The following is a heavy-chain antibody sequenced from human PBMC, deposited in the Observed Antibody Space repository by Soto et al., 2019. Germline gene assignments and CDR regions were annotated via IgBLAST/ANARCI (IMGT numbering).Heavy chain of an antibody. D-gene: IGHD3-9*01. Sequence: SVKVSCKASGYTFTSYGISWVRQAPGQGLEWMGWISAYNGNTNYAQKLQGRVTMTTDTSTSTAYMELRSLRSDDTAVYYCARRGTITIFSPGYYYYMDVWGKGTTVTVSS. V-gene: IGHV1-18*01. CDR3: ARRGTITIFSPGYYYYMDV. CDR1: GYTFTSYG. J-gene: IGHJ6*03. CDR2: ISAYNGNT.